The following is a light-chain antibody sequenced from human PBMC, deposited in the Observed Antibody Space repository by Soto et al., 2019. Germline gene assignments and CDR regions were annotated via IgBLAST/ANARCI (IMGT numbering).Light chain of an antibody. J-gene: IGLJ1*01. CDR2: GVT. Sequence: QSALTQPPSASGSPGQSVTFSCTGTSSDVGTYDYVSWYQQYPGKAPKLLIYGVTRRPSGVPDRFSGSKSGNTAALTVSGLQAEDEAYYCCGSYAGRSMYVFGTGTKVTVL. CDR3: GSYAGRSMYV. CDR1: SSDVGTYDY. V-gene: IGLV2-8*01.